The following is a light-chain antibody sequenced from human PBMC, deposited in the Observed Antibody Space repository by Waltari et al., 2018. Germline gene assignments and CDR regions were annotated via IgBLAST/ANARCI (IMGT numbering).Light chain of an antibody. CDR1: SSNIGYNY. V-gene: IGLV1-51*02. CDR3: GTWDSSLSGAV. Sequence: QSALTQPPSVSAAPGQRVTLSCPGGSSNIGYNYVSWYRQFPGTAPKLLIYEHTKRPSGIPGRFSGSKSGTSATLDITGLQAGDEADYYCGTWDSSLSGAVFGGGTHLTVL. CDR2: EHT. J-gene: IGLJ7*01.